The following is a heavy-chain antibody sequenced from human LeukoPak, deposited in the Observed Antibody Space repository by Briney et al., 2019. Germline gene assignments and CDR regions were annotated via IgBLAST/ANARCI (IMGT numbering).Heavy chain of an antibody. D-gene: IGHD1-1*01. V-gene: IGHV3-64*01. CDR2: ISSNGGST. Sequence: GGSLRLSCAASGFTFSSYAMHWVRQAPGKGLEYVSAISSNGGSTFYANSVKGRFTISRDNSKNTLYLQMGSLRAEDMAVYYCARDNDLNWFDPWGQGTLVTVSS. CDR3: ARDNDLNWFDP. J-gene: IGHJ5*02. CDR1: GFTFSSYA.